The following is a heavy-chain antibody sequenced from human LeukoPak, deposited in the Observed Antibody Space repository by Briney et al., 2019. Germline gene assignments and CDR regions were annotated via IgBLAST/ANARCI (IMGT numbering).Heavy chain of an antibody. J-gene: IGHJ4*02. Sequence: SETLSLTCTVSGGSISSYYWSWIRQPPGKGLEWIGYIYYSGSTNYNPSLKSRVTISVDTSKNQFSLKLSSVTAADTAVYYCARARVAVAGLTFDYWGQGTLVTVPS. V-gene: IGHV4-59*01. CDR3: ARARVAVAGLTFDY. CDR1: GGSISSYY. CDR2: IYYSGST. D-gene: IGHD6-19*01.